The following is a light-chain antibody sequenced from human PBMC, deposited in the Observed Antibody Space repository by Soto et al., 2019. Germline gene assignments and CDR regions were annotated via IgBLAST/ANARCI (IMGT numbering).Light chain of an antibody. J-gene: IGKJ2*01. Sequence: DIHMTQSPSSLSASVGDSVTITCRAGQTISTSLNWYQQKAGKAPRLLIYDASSLLSGVPSGFSGSGSGTDFTLTIASLQPEDFSTYYCQQSDSTPYTFGQGTKVDIK. CDR1: QTISTS. CDR3: QQSDSTPYT. V-gene: IGKV1-39*01. CDR2: DAS.